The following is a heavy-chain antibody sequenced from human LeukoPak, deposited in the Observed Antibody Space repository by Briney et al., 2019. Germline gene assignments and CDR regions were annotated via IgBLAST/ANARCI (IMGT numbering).Heavy chain of an antibody. CDR1: GFTVSAYS. Sequence: GGSLRLSCAASGFTVSAYSMNWVRQPPGKGLEWISYIGISSGNTKYADSVKGRFTISGDKAKNSLYLQMNSLRVEDTAVYYCARDYKYAFDNWGQGTLVTVSS. D-gene: IGHD5-24*01. CDR3: ARDYKYAFDN. J-gene: IGHJ4*02. CDR2: IGISSGNT. V-gene: IGHV3-48*01.